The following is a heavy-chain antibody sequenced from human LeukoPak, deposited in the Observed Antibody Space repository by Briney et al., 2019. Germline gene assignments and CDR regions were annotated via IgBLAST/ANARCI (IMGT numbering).Heavy chain of an antibody. V-gene: IGHV3-66*01. CDR1: GFTVSYDY. Sequence: PGGSLRLSCASSGFTVSYDYMAWVRQAPGRGLEWVALIYGDGTTFYTDSVKSRFTISRDNFTNTMYLQMNSLRTEETALYYSARDRAVPKNWVALYPWGQGTLVTVSS. CDR2: IYGDGTT. CDR3: ARDRAVPKNWVALYP. J-gene: IGHJ5*02. D-gene: IGHD7-27*01.